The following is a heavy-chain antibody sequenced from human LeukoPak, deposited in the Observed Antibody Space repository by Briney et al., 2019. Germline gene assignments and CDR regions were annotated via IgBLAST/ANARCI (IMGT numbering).Heavy chain of an antibody. J-gene: IGHJ4*02. D-gene: IGHD1-26*01. Sequence: SETLSLTCTVSGGSISDYYWSWIRQPAEKGLECIGRVYTSGGIDYNPSFKSRVTLSVDKSKNQFFLKLTSVTAADTAVYYCAGRDYWGQGTLVTDSS. V-gene: IGHV4-4*07. CDR3: AGRDY. CDR1: GGSISDYY. CDR2: VYTSGGI.